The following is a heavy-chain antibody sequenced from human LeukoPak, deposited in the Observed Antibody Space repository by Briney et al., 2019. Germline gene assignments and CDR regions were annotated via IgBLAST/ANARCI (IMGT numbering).Heavy chain of an antibody. Sequence: GASVKVSCKASGYTFTSYGISRVRQAPGQGLEWMGWISAYNGNTNYAQKLQGRVTMTTDTSTSTAYMELRSLRSDDTAVYYCARDGDYGDRGGWFDPWGQGTLVTVSS. J-gene: IGHJ5*02. D-gene: IGHD4-17*01. CDR3: ARDGDYGDRGGWFDP. CDR1: GYTFTSYG. V-gene: IGHV1-18*01. CDR2: ISAYNGNT.